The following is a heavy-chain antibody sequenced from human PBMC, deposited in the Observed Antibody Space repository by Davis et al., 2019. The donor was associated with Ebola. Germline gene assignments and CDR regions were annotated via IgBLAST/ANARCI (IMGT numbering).Heavy chain of an antibody. CDR3: AKQRGVGAIDYDY. CDR1: GFTVSSNF. V-gene: IGHV3-23*01. J-gene: IGHJ4*02. D-gene: IGHD1-26*01. Sequence: GGSLRLSCEVSGFTVSSNFMSWVRQAQGKGLEWVSAISGSGGSTYYADSVKGRFTISRDNSKNTLYLQMNSLRADDTAVYYCAKQRGVGAIDYDYWGRGTVVTVSS. CDR2: ISGSGGST.